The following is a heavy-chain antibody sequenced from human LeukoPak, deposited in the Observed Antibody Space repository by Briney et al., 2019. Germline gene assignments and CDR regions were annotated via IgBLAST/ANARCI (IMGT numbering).Heavy chain of an antibody. V-gene: IGHV1-58*02. CDR1: GFTFTSSA. CDR3: ARVWDIVVVPAAMYAFDI. CDR2: IVVGSGNT. Sequence: SVKVSCKASGFTFTSSAMQWVRQARGQRLEWIGWIVVGSGNTNYAQKFQERVTITRDMSTSTAYMELSSLRSEDTAVYYCARVWDIVVVPAAMYAFDIWGQGTMVTVSS. J-gene: IGHJ3*02. D-gene: IGHD2-2*01.